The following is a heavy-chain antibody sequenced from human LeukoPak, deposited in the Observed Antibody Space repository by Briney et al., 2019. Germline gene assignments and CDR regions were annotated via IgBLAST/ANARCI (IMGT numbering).Heavy chain of an antibody. Sequence: PGESLKISCKGSGYSFTSYWIGWVRQMPGKGLEWMGIIYPGDSDTRYSPSFQGQVTISADNSISTAYLQWSSLKASDTAMYYCARHLLDCSGGSCYSDYYYGMDVWGQGTTVTVSS. CDR1: GYSFTSYW. J-gene: IGHJ6*02. D-gene: IGHD2-15*01. V-gene: IGHV5-51*01. CDR3: ARHLLDCSGGSCYSDYYYGMDV. CDR2: IYPGDSDT.